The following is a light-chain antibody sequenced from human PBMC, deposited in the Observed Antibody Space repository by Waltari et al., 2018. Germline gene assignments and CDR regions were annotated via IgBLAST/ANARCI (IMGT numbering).Light chain of an antibody. CDR3: QQYNNWPQIT. CDR1: QSIRSD. CDR2: SVS. J-gene: IGKJ5*01. V-gene: IGKV3-15*01. Sequence: EIVMTQFPATLSVSPGDSVTLSCRASQSIRSDLARYQQKPGQAPRLLIYSVSTRATGIPARFSGSGSYTDFTFTISGLQSEDFADYYCQQYNNWPQITFGQGTRLEIK.